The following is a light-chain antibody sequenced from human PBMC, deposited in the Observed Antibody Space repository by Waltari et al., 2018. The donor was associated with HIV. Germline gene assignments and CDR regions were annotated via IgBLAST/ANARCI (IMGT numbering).Light chain of an antibody. CDR1: SSNIGSNY. Sequence: QSVLTQPPSASGTPGQSVTISCSGSSSNIGSNYVYWYQQLPGTAPKLLIYRNKQRPSGVPDRFSGFKSGTSASLAISGLRSEDEADYYCAAWDDNLSGWVFGRGSKLTIL. CDR3: AAWDDNLSGWV. CDR2: RNK. J-gene: IGLJ3*02. V-gene: IGLV1-47*01.